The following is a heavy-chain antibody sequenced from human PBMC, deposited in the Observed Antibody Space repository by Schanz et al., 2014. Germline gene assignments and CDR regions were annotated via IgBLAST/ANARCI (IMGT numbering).Heavy chain of an antibody. D-gene: IGHD2-21*02. V-gene: IGHV3-33*01. CDR1: GFTFNNYG. CDR2: IWHDGSGK. Sequence: QVQVVESGGGVVQPGRSLRLSCVASGFTFNNYGMHWVRQAPGKGLEWVAVIWHDGSGKYYADSVKGRFTISRDNSKNTLYLEMNSLRAEDTAVYYCARPSDSSWYMDVWGKGTTVTVSS. J-gene: IGHJ6*03. CDR3: ARPSDSSWYMDV.